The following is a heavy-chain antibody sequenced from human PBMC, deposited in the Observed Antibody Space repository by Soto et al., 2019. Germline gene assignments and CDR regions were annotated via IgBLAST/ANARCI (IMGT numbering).Heavy chain of an antibody. D-gene: IGHD1-1*01. CDR2: IYYSGNT. V-gene: IGHV4-39*01. J-gene: IGHJ5*02. CDR3: GAQDSAPKGNNFEP. Sequence: QLQLQESGPGLVKPSETLSLTCTVSSGSISSSSSYWGWIRQPPGKGLEWIGSIYYSGNTYYNPSLNSRAPISIDSSKTQSSLKLNSVTTADRAVYSCGAQDSAPKGNNFEPWGQ. CDR1: SGSISSSSSY.